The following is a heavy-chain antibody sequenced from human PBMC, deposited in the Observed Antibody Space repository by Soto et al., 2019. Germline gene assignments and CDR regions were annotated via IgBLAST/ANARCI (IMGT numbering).Heavy chain of an antibody. D-gene: IGHD4-17*01. V-gene: IGHV1-2*04. Sequence: QVQLVQSGAEVKKPGASVKVSCKASGYTFTGYYMHWVRQAPGQGLEWMGWINPNSGGTNYAQKFQGWVTMTRDTSISTAYMELSRLRSDDTAVYYCARSVQDGDYDDAFDIRGQGTMVTVSS. CDR2: INPNSGGT. CDR3: ARSVQDGDYDDAFDI. CDR1: GYTFTGYY. J-gene: IGHJ3*02.